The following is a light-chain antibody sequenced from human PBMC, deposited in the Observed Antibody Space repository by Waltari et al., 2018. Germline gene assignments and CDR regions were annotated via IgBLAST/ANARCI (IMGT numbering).Light chain of an antibody. Sequence: QSGLTQPASVSGSPGTSITISCTGTSCDVGHYNLVSWYQQYPGTAPQLMVYEVTKRTSGVSDRFSGSKSGNTASLTISGLQSQDEADYCCCSYAGLGIYVFGTGTKVTVL. V-gene: IGLV2-23*02. J-gene: IGLJ1*01. CDR3: CSYAGLGIYV. CDR1: SCDVGHYNL. CDR2: EVT.